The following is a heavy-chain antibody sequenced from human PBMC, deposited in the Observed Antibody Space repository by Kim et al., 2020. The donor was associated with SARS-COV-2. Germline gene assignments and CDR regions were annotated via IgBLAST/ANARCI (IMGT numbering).Heavy chain of an antibody. V-gene: IGHV4-31*03. CDR3: ARVVEGYFFDY. CDR1: GGSISSGGYY. J-gene: IGHJ4*02. Sequence: SETLSLTCTVSGGSISSGGYYWSWIRQHPGKGLEWIGYIYYSGSTYYNPSLKSRVTISVETSKNQFSLKLSEVTAADTAVYYCARVVEGYFFDYWGQGTLVTVSS. CDR2: IYYSGST.